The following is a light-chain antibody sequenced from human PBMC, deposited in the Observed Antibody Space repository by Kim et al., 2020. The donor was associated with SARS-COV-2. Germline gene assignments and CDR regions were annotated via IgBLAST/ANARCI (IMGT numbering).Light chain of an antibody. CDR3: QAWDSRTAI. CDR1: NLGYKY. V-gene: IGLV3-1*01. CDR2: QNN. Sequence: SYELTQPPSVSVSPGQTASITCSGDNLGYKYVCWYQQKPGQSPVLVIYQNNKRPSGIPERFSASNSGNTATLTISGTQSLDEADYYCQAWDSRTAIFGKGTQLTVL. J-gene: IGLJ2*01.